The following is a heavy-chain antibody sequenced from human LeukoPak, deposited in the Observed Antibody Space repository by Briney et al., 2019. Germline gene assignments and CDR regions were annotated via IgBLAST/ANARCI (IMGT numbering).Heavy chain of an antibody. CDR2: IYHSGST. CDR1: GYSISSGYY. Sequence: SETLSLTCTVSGYSISSGYYWGWIRQPPGKGLEWIGSIYHSGSTYYNPSLKSRVTISVDTSKNQFSLKLSSVTAADTAVYYCAGRSHEFDPWGQGTLVTVSS. V-gene: IGHV4-38-2*02. J-gene: IGHJ5*02. CDR3: AGRSHEFDP.